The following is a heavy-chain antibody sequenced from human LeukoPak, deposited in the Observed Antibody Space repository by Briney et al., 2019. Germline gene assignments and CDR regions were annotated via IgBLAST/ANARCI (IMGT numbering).Heavy chain of an antibody. CDR1: GFTFDDYA. CDR3: AKAYSSGWQNFDY. CDR2: ISWNSGSI. Sequence: GGSLRLSCAASGFTFDDYAMHWVRQAPGKGLEWVSGISWNSGSIGYADSVKGRFTIPRDNAKNSLYLQMNSLRAEDTALYYCAKAYSSGWQNFDYWGQGTLVTVSS. V-gene: IGHV3-9*01. D-gene: IGHD6-19*01. J-gene: IGHJ4*02.